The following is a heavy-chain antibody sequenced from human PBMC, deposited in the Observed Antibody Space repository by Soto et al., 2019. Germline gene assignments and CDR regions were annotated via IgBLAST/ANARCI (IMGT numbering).Heavy chain of an antibody. J-gene: IGHJ6*02. CDR3: ASSVAKYYYCGMDV. D-gene: IGHD5-12*01. V-gene: IGHV1-69*12. Sequence: QVQLVQSGAEVKKPGSSVKVSCKASGGTFSSYAISWVRQAPGQGLEWMGGIIPIFGTANYAQKFQGRVTMXAXEXXSTATMELSSLRSEDTAVYYCASSVAKYYYCGMDVWVQGTTVTVSS. CDR1: GGTFSSYA. CDR2: IIPIFGTA.